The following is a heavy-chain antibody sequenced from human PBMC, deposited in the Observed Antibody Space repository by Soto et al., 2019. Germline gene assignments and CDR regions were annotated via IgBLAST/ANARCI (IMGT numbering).Heavy chain of an antibody. J-gene: IGHJ4*02. CDR3: ARVRGTAGKRYFDY. CDR2: INHSGST. D-gene: IGHD6-13*01. CDR1: GGSFSGYY. Sequence: SETLSLTCAVYGGSFSGYYWSWIRQPPGKGLEWIGEINHSGSTNYNPSLKSRVTISADSSKNQFSLKLDSVTPADTAVYYCARVRGTAGKRYFDYWGPGTLVTVSS. V-gene: IGHV4-34*01.